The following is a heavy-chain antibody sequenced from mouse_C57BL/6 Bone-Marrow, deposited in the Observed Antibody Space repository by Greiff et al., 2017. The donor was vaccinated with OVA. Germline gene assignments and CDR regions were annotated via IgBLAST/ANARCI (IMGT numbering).Heavy chain of an antibody. CDR3: AIYYYVTHYAMDD. V-gene: IGHV1-52*01. D-gene: IGHD1-1*01. J-gene: IGHJ4*01. CDR1: GYTFTSYW. CDR2: IDPSDSET. Sequence: QVQLQQPGAELVRPGSSVKLSCKASGYTFTSYWLHWVKQRPIQGLEWIGNIDPSDSETHYNPKFKDKATLTVDKSSSTAYLQLSSLTSEDSAVYYCAIYYYVTHYAMDDWGQGTSVTVSS.